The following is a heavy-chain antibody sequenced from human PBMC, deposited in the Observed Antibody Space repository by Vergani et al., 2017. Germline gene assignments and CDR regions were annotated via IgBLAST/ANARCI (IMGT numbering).Heavy chain of an antibody. V-gene: IGHV4-38-2*02. CDR3: VRSPPGFSDSSGYLDY. CDR1: GDSITSPYN. CDR2: IYHSGST. J-gene: IGHJ4*02. D-gene: IGHD3-22*01. Sequence: QVQLLESGPGLVKPSETLSLTCRVSGDSITSPYNWGWIRQPPGKGLEWIGNIYHSGSTNYNPSLKSRVTLSVDTSKNQFSLKLTSVTAADTAVYYCVRSPPGFSDSSGYLDYWGQGTLVTVSS.